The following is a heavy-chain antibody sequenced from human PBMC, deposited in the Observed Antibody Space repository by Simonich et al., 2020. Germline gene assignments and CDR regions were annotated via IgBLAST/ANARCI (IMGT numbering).Heavy chain of an antibody. V-gene: IGHV4-39*01. CDR1: GGSISSSSYY. D-gene: IGHD6-13*01. J-gene: IGHJ3*02. Sequence: QLQLQESGPGLVKPSETLSLTCTVSGGSISSSSYYWGWIRQPPGKGLEWIGSIYYMGSNYSHPSLKSRVTISVDTSKNQFSLKLSSVTAADTAVYYCARHAGFAFDIWGQGTMVTVSS. CDR3: ARHAGFAFDI. CDR2: IYYMGSN.